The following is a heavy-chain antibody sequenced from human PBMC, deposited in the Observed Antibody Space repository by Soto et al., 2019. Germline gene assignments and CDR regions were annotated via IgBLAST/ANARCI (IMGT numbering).Heavy chain of an antibody. CDR2: IYGTGHT. D-gene: IGHD6-13*01. V-gene: IGHV4-39*01. J-gene: IGHJ6*02. CDR1: GGSITSSFY. Sequence: QLQLQESGPGLVKPSETLSLSCTVSGGSITSSFYWGWIRQPPGKGLEWIGSIYGTGHTYYNPSLKGRVTISADTSKNQFSLNLISATAADTAVYYCRSSSRYSTDVWGQGATVTVSS. CDR3: RSSSRYSTDV.